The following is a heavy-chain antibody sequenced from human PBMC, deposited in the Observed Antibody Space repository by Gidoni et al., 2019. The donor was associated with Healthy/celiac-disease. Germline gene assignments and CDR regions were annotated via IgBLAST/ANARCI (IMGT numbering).Heavy chain of an antibody. D-gene: IGHD6-19*01. CDR2: ISADNGNT. CDR1: GHTFTSYG. CDR3: ARPAVAGIMPYYGMDV. Sequence: HVQLVQSGAEVKKPGASVQVSCKASGHTFTSYGSSWVRQAPGPGLEWMGWISADNGNTNYARKLQGRVTMTTDTDTSTAYMELRSWISDDTAVYYCARPAVAGIMPYYGMDVWGQGTTVTVSS. V-gene: IGHV1-18*01. J-gene: IGHJ6*02.